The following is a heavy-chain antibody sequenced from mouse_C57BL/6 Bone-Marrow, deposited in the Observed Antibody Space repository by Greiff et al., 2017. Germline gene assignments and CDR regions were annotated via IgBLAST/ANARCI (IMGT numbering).Heavy chain of an antibody. J-gene: IGHJ2*01. CDR2: LYPGSGNT. CDR3: ARRLARFDY. V-gene: IGHV1-84*01. Sequence: QVQLQQSGPELAKPGASVKISCKASGYTFTDYYINWVKQRPGQGLEWIGWLYPGSGNTKYNEKFKGKATLTVDTSSSTAYMQLSSLTSEDSAVYFCARRLARFDYWGQGTTLTVSS. D-gene: IGHD6-1*01. CDR1: GYTFTDYY.